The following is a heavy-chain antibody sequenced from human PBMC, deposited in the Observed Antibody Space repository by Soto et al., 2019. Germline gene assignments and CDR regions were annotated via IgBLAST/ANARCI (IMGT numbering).Heavy chain of an antibody. CDR2: IYYSGIN. CDR3: ARGITMIVVVMANWFDP. D-gene: IGHD3-22*01. J-gene: IGHJ5*02. Sequence: PSETLSLTCTVSGGSISSGGYYWSWIRQHPGKGLDLIGYIYYSGINYYNPSLKSRVTISVETSKNQFSLKLSSVTAADTAVYYCARGITMIVVVMANWFDPGGQGTLVTVSS. V-gene: IGHV4-31*03. CDR1: GGSISSGGYY.